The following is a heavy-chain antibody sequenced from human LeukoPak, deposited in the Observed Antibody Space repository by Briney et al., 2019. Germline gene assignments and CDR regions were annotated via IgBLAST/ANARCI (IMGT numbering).Heavy chain of an antibody. D-gene: IGHD3-10*01. Sequence: SETLSLTCTVSGGSISSYSWNWVRQPPGRGLEWIGYIYYSGSTNYNPALKSRVTISVDTSKNQFSLKLSSVTAADTAVYYCARKLVLLWFGELKGYYFDYWGQGTLVTVSS. CDR3: ARKLVLLWFGELKGYYFDY. CDR2: IYYSGST. V-gene: IGHV4-59*12. J-gene: IGHJ4*02. CDR1: GGSISSYS.